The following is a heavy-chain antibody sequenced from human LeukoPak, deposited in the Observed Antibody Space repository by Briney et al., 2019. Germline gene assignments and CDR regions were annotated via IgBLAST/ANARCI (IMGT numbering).Heavy chain of an antibody. CDR1: GFTFSSYA. CDR3: AKGLAQYYYGSGSYFPRTYYFYGMDV. J-gene: IGHJ6*02. CDR2: ISGSGAST. Sequence: GGSLRLSCAASGFTFSSYAMSWVRQAPGKGLEWVSAISGSGASTYYADSVKGRFTITRDNSKNTLYLKMNSLRAEDTAVYYFAKGLAQYYYGSGSYFPRTYYFYGMDVWGQGTTVTVSS. D-gene: IGHD3-10*01. V-gene: IGHV3-23*01.